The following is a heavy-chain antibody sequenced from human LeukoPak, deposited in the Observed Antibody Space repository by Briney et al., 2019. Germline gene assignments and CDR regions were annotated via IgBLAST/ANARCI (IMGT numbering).Heavy chain of an antibody. CDR3: ARGYGSGSWGSYFDY. J-gene: IGHJ4*02. CDR1: GYSISSGYY. Sequence: SETLSLTCTVSGYSISSGYYWGWIRQPPGKGLEWIGEINHSGSANYNPSLKSRVTISVDTSKNQFSLKLSSVTAADTAVYYCARGYGSGSWGSYFDYWGQGTLVTVSS. D-gene: IGHD3-10*01. CDR2: INHSGSA. V-gene: IGHV4-38-2*02.